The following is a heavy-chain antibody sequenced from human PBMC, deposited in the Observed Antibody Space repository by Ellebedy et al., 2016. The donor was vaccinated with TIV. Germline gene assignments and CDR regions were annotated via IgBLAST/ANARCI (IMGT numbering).Heavy chain of an antibody. V-gene: IGHV4-39*01. CDR3: ARPLRSTVATSIYFDY. CDR2: IYYSGST. D-gene: IGHD4-17*01. Sequence: SETLSLXCSVSGDSISSSSYFWGWIRQPPGKGLDWIGIIYYSGSTYYNPSLNSRVTISIDTPKNQFSLNLSSVTAADTAVYYCARPLRSTVATSIYFDYWGQGTLVTVSS. J-gene: IGHJ4*02. CDR1: GDSISSSSYF.